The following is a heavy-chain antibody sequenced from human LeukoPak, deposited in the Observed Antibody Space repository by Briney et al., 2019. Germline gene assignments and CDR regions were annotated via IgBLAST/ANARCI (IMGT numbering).Heavy chain of an antibody. CDR3: AKNSGYDFSLDY. CDR1: GFTFDDYA. J-gene: IGHJ4*02. CDR2: ISGDGGST. V-gene: IGHV3-43*02. D-gene: IGHD5-12*01. Sequence: GGSMRLSCAASGFTFDDYAMHWVRQAPGKGLEWVSLISGDGGSTYYADSVKGRFTISRDNSKNSLYLQMNSLRTEDTALYYCAKNSGYDFSLDYWGQGTLVTVSS.